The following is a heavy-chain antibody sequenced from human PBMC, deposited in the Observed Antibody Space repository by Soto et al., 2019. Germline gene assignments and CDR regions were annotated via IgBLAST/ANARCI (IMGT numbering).Heavy chain of an antibody. CDR2: INPNSGVT. V-gene: IGHV1-2*04. J-gene: IGHJ6*03. Sequence: QVQLVQSGAEVKEPGASVTVSCRASGDRFTDYYMHWVRQAPGQALEWMGWINPNSGVTKYAQKFQGWVTMTRDTSIRTVYMQLSRLGFDDTAIYYCARESGGATATLGYYYFDMDVSGTGTTVTVSS. CDR1: GDRFTDYY. D-gene: IGHD5-12*01. CDR3: ARESGGATATLGYYYFDMDV.